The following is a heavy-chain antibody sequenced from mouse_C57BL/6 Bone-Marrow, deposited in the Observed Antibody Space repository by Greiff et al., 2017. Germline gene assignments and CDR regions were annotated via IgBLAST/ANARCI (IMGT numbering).Heavy chain of an antibody. CDR1: GFTFSSYG. J-gene: IGHJ4*01. Sequence: EVKLMESGGDLVKPGGSLKLSCAASGFTFSSYGMSWVRQTPDKRLEWVATISSGGSYTYYPDSVKGRFTISRDNAKNTLYLQMSSLKSEDTAMYYCARRGPLYYGKAMDYWGQGTSVTVSS. CDR2: ISSGGSYT. CDR3: ARRGPLYYGKAMDY. D-gene: IGHD2-1*01. V-gene: IGHV5-6*02.